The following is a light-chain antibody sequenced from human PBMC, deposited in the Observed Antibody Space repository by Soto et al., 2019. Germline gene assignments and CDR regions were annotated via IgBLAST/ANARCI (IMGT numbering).Light chain of an antibody. CDR2: GVS. CDR1: QSVSSNY. CDR3: QQQGRSWIT. J-gene: IGKJ5*01. V-gene: IGKV3-20*01. Sequence: EIVLTQSPDTLSLSPGERASLSCRVSQSVSSNYLAWYQQTPGQAPRLLIYGVSTRATGIPDRFRGGGSGTDFTLTISRLEPEDFAVYYCQQQGRSWITFGQGTRLEIK.